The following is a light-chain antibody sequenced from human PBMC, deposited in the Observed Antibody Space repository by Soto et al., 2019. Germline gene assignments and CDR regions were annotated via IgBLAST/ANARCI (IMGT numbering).Light chain of an antibody. CDR1: QSVSTF. V-gene: IGKV3-15*01. CDR2: GAS. J-gene: IGKJ1*01. Sequence: EILMTQSPATLSVSPGERAALSCGVSQSVSTFLAWYQHKPGQAPRLLIYGASTRATGIPARFSGSGSGTEFTLTISSLQSEDSAVYYCQQYNHWPWTFGQGTKVEIK. CDR3: QQYNHWPWT.